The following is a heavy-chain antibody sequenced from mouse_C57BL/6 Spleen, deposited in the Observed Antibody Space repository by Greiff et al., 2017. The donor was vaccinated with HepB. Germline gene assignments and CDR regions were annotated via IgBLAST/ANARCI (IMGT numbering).Heavy chain of an antibody. J-gene: IGHJ2*01. CDR2: IDPSDSYT. CDR1: GYTFTSYW. CDR3: ARRETGTFDY. D-gene: IGHD4-1*01. V-gene: IGHV1-69*01. Sequence: VQLQQSGAELVMPGASVKLSCKASGYTFTSYWMHWVKQRPGQGLEWIGEIDPSDSYTNYNQKFKGKSTLTVDKSSSTAYMQLSSLTSEDSAVYYCARRETGTFDYWGQGTTLTVSS.